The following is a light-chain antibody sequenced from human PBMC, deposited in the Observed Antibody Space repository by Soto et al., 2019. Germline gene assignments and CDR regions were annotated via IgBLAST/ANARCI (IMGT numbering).Light chain of an antibody. CDR2: WAS. CDR3: QHYNTYPWT. Sequence: DIVMTQSPDSLAVSLGERATINCKSSQSVLYSSNNKNYLAWYQQKPGQPPKLLIYWASTRESGVPDRFSGSGSGTDFTLTISSLQAEDVAVYYCQHYNTYPWTFGQGTKVEIK. CDR1: QSVLYSSNNKNY. J-gene: IGKJ1*01. V-gene: IGKV4-1*01.